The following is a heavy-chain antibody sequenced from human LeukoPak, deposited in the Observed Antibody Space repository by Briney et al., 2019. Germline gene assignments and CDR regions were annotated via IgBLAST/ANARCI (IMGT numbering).Heavy chain of an antibody. V-gene: IGHV4-39*07. CDR1: GGSISSYY. D-gene: IGHD6-19*01. J-gene: IGHJ3*02. CDR3: AREGSSGWYRDAFDI. Sequence: SETLSLTCTVSGGSISSYYLGWLRQPPGKGLEWIGSIYYSGSTYYNPSLKSRVTISVDTSKNQFSLKLSSVTAADTAVYYCAREGSSGWYRDAFDIWGQGTMVTVSS. CDR2: IYYSGST.